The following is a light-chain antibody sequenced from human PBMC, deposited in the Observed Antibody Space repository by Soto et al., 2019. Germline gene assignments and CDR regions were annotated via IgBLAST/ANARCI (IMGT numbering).Light chain of an antibody. CDR2: KAS. Sequence: DIQMTQSPSTLSASVGDRVTITCRASQSISSWLAWYQQKPGTAPKLLIYKASSLESGVPSRFSGIRSGTEFTLTVSSLQPDDFATYYCQQYNYYPWTFGQGTKVDIK. V-gene: IGKV1-5*03. CDR1: QSISSW. CDR3: QQYNYYPWT. J-gene: IGKJ1*01.